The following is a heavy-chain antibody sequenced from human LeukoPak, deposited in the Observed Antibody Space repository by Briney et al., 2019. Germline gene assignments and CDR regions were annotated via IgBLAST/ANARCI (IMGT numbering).Heavy chain of an antibody. Sequence: SETLSLTCAVYGGSFSGYYWGWIRQPPGKGLEWIGEINHSGSTNYNPSLKSRVTISVDTSKNQFSLKLSSVTAADTAVYYCARGRKVWFGDRYFDYWGQGTLVTVSS. J-gene: IGHJ4*02. V-gene: IGHV4-34*01. CDR2: INHSGST. CDR1: GGSFSGYY. D-gene: IGHD3-10*01. CDR3: ARGRKVWFGDRYFDY.